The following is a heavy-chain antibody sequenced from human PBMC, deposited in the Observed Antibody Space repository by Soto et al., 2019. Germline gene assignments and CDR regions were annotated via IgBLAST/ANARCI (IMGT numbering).Heavy chain of an antibody. CDR2: ISYDGSNK. Sequence: QVQLVESGGGVVQPGRSLRLSCAASGFTFSSYAMHWVRQAPGKGLEWVAVISYDGSNKYYADSVKGRFTISRDNSKNTLYLQMNRLRAEDTAVYYCASPYGDYVKRYFDLWGRGTLVTVSS. D-gene: IGHD4-17*01. J-gene: IGHJ2*01. V-gene: IGHV3-30-3*01. CDR1: GFTFSSYA. CDR3: ASPYGDYVKRYFDL.